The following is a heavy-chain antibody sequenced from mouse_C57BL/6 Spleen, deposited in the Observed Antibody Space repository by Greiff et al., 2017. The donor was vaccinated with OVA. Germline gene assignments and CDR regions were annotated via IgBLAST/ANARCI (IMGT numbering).Heavy chain of an antibody. J-gene: IGHJ4*01. Sequence: EVMLVESGEGLVKPGGSLKLSCAASGFTFSSYAMSWVRQTPEKRLEWVAYISSGGDYSYSADTVKGRFTISRDNARNTLYLQMSSLKSEDTAMYYCTREGLRRGAYDMDYWGQGTSVTVSS. CDR3: TREGLRRGAYDMDY. CDR2: ISSGGDYS. D-gene: IGHD2-4*01. CDR1: GFTFSSYA. V-gene: IGHV5-9-1*02.